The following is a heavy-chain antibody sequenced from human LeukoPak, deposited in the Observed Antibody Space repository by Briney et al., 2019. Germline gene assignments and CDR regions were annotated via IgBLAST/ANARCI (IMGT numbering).Heavy chain of an antibody. Sequence: GGSLRLSCAASGFYFSNYEMNWVRQTPGKGLEWLSYIDSRGTIYYTDSVRGRFTISRDNAKHSLYLQMNSLRAEDTAVYYCARQPEYQDSGYFDYWGQGTLVTVSS. V-gene: IGHV3-48*03. CDR2: IDSRGTI. D-gene: IGHD2-2*01. CDR1: GFYFSNYE. CDR3: ARQPEYQDSGYFDY. J-gene: IGHJ4*02.